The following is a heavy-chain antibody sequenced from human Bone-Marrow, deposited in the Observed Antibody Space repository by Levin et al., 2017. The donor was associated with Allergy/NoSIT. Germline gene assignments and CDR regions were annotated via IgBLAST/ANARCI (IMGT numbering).Heavy chain of an antibody. CDR1: GFTFSSYS. CDR3: ARDGLLWFGELSPLGE. V-gene: IGHV3-48*01. J-gene: IGHJ4*02. Sequence: GESLKISCAASGFTFSSYSMNWVRQAPGKGLEWVSYISSSSSTIYYADSVKGRFTISRDNAKNSLYLQMNSLRAEDTAVYYCARDGLLWFGELSPLGEGGQGTLVTVSS. D-gene: IGHD3-10*01. CDR2: ISSSSSTI.